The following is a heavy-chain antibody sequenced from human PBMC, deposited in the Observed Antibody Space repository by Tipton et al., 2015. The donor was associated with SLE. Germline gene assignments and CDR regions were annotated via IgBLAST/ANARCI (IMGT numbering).Heavy chain of an antibody. CDR1: GFTFSSYA. D-gene: IGHD3-16*02. V-gene: IGHV3-30*04. CDR3: SRDLGELSLYYYYGMDV. J-gene: IGHJ6*02. CDR2: ISFDGSDK. Sequence: SLRLSCAASGFTFSSYAMHWVRQAPGKGLEWVAVISFDGSDKYYTDSVKGRFTISRDNSKNTLYLQMSSLRAEDTAVYYCSRDLGELSLYYYYGMDVWGQGTTVTVSS.